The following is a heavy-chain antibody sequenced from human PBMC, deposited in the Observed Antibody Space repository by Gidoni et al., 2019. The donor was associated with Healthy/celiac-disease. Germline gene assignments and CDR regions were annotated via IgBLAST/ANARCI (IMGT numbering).Heavy chain of an antibody. CDR1: GFTFRSYS. J-gene: IGHJ6*02. Sequence: EVQLVESVGGLVQPGGSLRLSCAASGFTFRSYSMNWVRQAPGKGLEWVSYISSSSSTIYYADAVKGRFTISRDNAKNSLYLQMNSLRDEDTAVYYCARDRTIDYYYYYGMDVWGQGTTVTVSS. CDR3: ARDRTIDYYYYYGMDV. CDR2: ISSSSSTI. V-gene: IGHV3-48*02. D-gene: IGHD3-3*01.